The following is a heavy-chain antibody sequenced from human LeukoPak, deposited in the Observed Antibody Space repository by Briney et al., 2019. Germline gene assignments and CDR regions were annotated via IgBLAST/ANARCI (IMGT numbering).Heavy chain of an antibody. CDR3: ARDRVYLGQEDAFDI. CDR2: IYSIGST. J-gene: IGHJ3*02. V-gene: IGHV3-53*01. CDR1: GFNVSSSF. D-gene: IGHD7-27*01. Sequence: PGGSLRLSCAASGFNVSSSFMSWVRQAPGKGLEWVSVIYSIGSTFYADSVKGRFTISRDNSKNMLYLHMNSLRAEDTAVYYCARDRVYLGQEDAFDIWGQGTMVTVSS.